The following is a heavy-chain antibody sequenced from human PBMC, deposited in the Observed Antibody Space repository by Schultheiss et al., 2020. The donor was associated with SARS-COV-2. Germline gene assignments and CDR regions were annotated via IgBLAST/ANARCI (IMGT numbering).Heavy chain of an antibody. D-gene: IGHD7-27*01. CDR1: GFSLSTSGVG. V-gene: IGHV2-5*02. J-gene: IGHJ6*02. Sequence: SGPTLVKPTQTLTLTCTFSGFSLSTSGVGVGWIRRPPGKALEWLALIYGDDDKRYSPSLKSRLTITKDTSKNQVVLTMTNMDPVDTATYYCWGQSPPDYGMDVWGQGTTVTVSS. CDR2: IYGDDDK. CDR3: WGQSPPDYGMDV.